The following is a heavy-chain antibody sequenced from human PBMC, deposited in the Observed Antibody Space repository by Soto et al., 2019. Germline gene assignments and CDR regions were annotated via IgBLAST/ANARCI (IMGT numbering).Heavy chain of an antibody. CDR1: GGTFSSYA. D-gene: IGHD2-2*01. Sequence: SVKVSCKASGGTFSSYAISWVRQAPGQGLEWMGGIIPIFGTANYAQKFQGRVTITADKSTSTAYMELSSLRSEDTAVYYCAREFRRLEDIVVVPAAYYFDYWGQGTLVTVSA. CDR2: IIPIFGTA. V-gene: IGHV1-69*06. J-gene: IGHJ4*02. CDR3: AREFRRLEDIVVVPAAYYFDY.